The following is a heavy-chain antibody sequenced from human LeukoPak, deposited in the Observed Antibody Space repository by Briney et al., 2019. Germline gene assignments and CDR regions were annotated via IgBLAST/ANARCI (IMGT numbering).Heavy chain of an antibody. CDR3: ARDGQQLGF. Sequence: GGSLRLSCVASGFTFSSYWMSWVRQAPGEGLEWVANIKQDGSEKYYVDSVEGRFTISRDNAKNSMYLQMNSLRVEDTAVYYCARDGQQLGFWGQGTLVIVSS. D-gene: IGHD6-13*01. J-gene: IGHJ4*02. V-gene: IGHV3-7*04. CDR2: IKQDGSEK. CDR1: GFTFSSYW.